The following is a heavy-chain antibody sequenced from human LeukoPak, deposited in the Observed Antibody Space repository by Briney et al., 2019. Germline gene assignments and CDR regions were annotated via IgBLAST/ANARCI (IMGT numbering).Heavy chain of an antibody. D-gene: IGHD1-1*01. Sequence: SETLSLTCTVSGGSISSYYWSWIRQPPGKGLEWIGYIYYSGSTNYNPSLKSRVTISVDTSKNQFSLKLSSVTAADTAVYYCATLTTPGWFNPWGQGTLVTVSS. CDR2: IYYSGST. V-gene: IGHV4-59*12. CDR3: ATLTTPGWFNP. CDR1: GGSISSYY. J-gene: IGHJ5*02.